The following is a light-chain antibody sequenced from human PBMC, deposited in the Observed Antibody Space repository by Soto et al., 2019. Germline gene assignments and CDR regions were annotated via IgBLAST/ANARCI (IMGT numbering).Light chain of an antibody. J-gene: IGKJ1*01. CDR2: DAS. V-gene: IGKV1-5*01. Sequence: DIQMTQSPSTLSASVGDRVTITCRASQSISSWLAWYQQKPGKAPKPLIYDASSLESGVPSRFSGSGSGTEFTLTIRSLQPDDFATYYYQQYNSYSPCTFGQGTKVEIK. CDR1: QSISSW. CDR3: QQYNSYSPCT.